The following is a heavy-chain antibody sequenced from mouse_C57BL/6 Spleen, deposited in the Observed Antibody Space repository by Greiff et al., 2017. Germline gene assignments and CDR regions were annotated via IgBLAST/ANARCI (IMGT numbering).Heavy chain of an antibody. V-gene: IGHV5-17*01. CDR2: ISSGSSTI. D-gene: IGHD1-1*01. CDR1: GFTFSDYG. J-gene: IGHJ1*03. Sequence: EVQGVESGGGLVKPGGSLKLSCAASGFTFSDYGMHWVRQAPEKGLAWVAYISSGSSTIYYADTVTGRFTISRDNAKNTLFLQMTSLRSEDTAMYYCARKGILLRPSLYFDVWGTGTTVTVSS. CDR3: ARKGILLRPSLYFDV.